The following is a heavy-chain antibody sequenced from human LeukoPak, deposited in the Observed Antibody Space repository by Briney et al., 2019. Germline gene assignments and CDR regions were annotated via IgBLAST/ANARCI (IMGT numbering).Heavy chain of an antibody. Sequence: SETLSLTCAVYGGSFSGYSWAWIRQPPEKGLEWIGEVNHGGSTNYNPSLKSRVTISVDTSKNEFSVKLRSVTAADTAVYYCGGWLLRLDAFDIWGQGTMVTVSS. V-gene: IGHV4-34*01. CDR2: VNHGGST. CDR3: GGWLLRLDAFDI. J-gene: IGHJ3*02. D-gene: IGHD3-22*01. CDR1: GGSFSGYS.